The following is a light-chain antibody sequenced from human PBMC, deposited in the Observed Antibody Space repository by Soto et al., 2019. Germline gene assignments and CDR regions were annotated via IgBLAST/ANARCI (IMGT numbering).Light chain of an antibody. V-gene: IGKV1-39*01. CDR3: QQSYDMPWT. J-gene: IGKJ1*01. CDR1: QSISMY. CDR2: SAS. Sequence: DIQMTQSPSSLSASVGDTVTITCRASQSISMYLSWYQQKPGKAPKLLIYSASILQSGVPSRFSGSGFGTDFTLTINSLQPEDFAGYHCQQSYDMPWTFGQGTKVEIK.